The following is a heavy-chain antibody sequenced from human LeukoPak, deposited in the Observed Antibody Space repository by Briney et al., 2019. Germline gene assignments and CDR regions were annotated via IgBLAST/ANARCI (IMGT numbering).Heavy chain of an antibody. J-gene: IGHJ3*02. CDR2: MNPNSGNT. CDR1: GYTFTSYD. Sequence: ASVKVSCKASGYTFTSYDINWVRQATGQGLEWMGWMNPNSGNTGYAQKFQGRVTITRNTSISTAYMELSSLRSEDTAVYYCARGHRGRRTLAFDIWGQGTMATVSS. V-gene: IGHV1-8*03. D-gene: IGHD1-26*01. CDR3: ARGHRGRRTLAFDI.